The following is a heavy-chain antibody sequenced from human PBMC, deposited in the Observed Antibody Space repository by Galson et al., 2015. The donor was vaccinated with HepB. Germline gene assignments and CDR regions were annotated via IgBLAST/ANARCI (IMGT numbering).Heavy chain of an antibody. J-gene: IGHJ6*02. CDR1: GFTFSSYA. CDR3: ARGGNTAMVSPDYYYGMDV. D-gene: IGHD5-18*01. V-gene: IGHV3-64*02. CDR2: ISSNGGST. Sequence: SLRLSCAASGFTFSSYAMHWVRQAPGKGLEYVSAISSNGGSTYYADSVKGRFTISRDNSKNTLYLQMGSLRAEDMAVYYCARGGNTAMVSPDYYYGMDVWGQGTTVTVSS.